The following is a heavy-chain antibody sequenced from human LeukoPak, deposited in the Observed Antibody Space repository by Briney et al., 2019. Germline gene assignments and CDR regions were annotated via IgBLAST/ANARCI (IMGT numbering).Heavy chain of an antibody. CDR1: GVAINSEY. V-gene: IGHV4-59*12. J-gene: IGHJ4*02. CDR3: ARDRVVGATGLGY. D-gene: IGHD1-26*01. Sequence: SETLSLTWTVCGVAINSEYCPCIRETPGRGLRWIGHIHYSGSTNYNPCLKSRVTISVDASKKRVSLNLSSVTAADTAIYYCARDRVVGATGLGYWGQGTLVTVS. CDR2: IHYSGST.